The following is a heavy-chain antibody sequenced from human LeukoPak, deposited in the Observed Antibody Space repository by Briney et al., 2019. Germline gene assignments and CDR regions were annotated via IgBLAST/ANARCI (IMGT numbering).Heavy chain of an antibody. J-gene: IGHJ5*02. CDR2: INSDGSRT. V-gene: IGHV3-74*01. D-gene: IGHD3-10*01. CDR3: ARVRGESPRWFDP. CDR1: GFTFSSYW. Sequence: GGPLRLSCAASGFTFSSYWMHWVRQAPGKGLVWVAHINSDGSRTNYADSVKGRFTVSRDNAKNMLYLQVNSLRAEDTAVYYCARVRGESPRWFDPWGQGTLVTVSS.